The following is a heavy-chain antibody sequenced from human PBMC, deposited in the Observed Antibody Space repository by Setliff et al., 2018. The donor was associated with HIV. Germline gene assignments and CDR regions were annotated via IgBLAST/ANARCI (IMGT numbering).Heavy chain of an antibody. Sequence: PSETLSLTCNVSGGSISNINFFWGWIRQPPGKALEWIGSVHSSGSSSYNPARRSRITISIDTSKNQFSLKLSAVTAGDTAVYYCAGLRITMVRGVINYYYGMDVWGQGTTVTVSS. J-gene: IGHJ6*02. V-gene: IGHV4-39*01. D-gene: IGHD3-10*01. CDR1: GGSISNINFF. CDR3: AGLRITMVRGVINYYYGMDV. CDR2: VHSSGSS.